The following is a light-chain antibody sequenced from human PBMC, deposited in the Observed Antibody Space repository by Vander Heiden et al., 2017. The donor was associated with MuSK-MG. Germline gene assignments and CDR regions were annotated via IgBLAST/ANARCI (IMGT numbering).Light chain of an antibody. J-gene: IGKJ2*01. Sequence: EIVLTQSPATLSLSPGERATLSCRASQSVSSYLAWYQQKPGQAPRLLIYDASNRATGIPARFNGSASGTDFTLTISSLEPEDFAVYYCQQRSNWPVTFGQGTKLEIK. CDR1: QSVSSY. CDR2: DAS. CDR3: QQRSNWPVT. V-gene: IGKV3-11*01.